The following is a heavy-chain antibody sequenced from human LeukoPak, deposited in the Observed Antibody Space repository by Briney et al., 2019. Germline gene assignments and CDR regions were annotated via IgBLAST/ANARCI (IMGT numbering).Heavy chain of an antibody. Sequence: GGSLRLSCAASKFTVSSNYMSWIRQAPGKGLEWVSVIYSGGSTYHADSVKGRFTISRDNSKNTVYLQMNNVRDEDTAVYYCARYGHRTDAFDIWGQGTMVTVSS. CDR3: ARYGHRTDAFDI. CDR1: KFTVSSNY. D-gene: IGHD3-10*01. V-gene: IGHV3-53*01. CDR2: IYSGGST. J-gene: IGHJ3*02.